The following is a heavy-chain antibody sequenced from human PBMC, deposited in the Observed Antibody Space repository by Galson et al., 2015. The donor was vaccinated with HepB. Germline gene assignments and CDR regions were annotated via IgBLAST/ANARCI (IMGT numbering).Heavy chain of an antibody. CDR1: GFTFSDYY. CDR2: ISSSSSYT. J-gene: IGHJ4*02. Sequence: LRLSCAASGFTFSDYYMSWIRQAPGKGLEWVSYISSSSSYTNYADSVKGRFTISRDNAKNSLYLQMNSLRAEDTAVYYCARVDDSSGSPFDYWGQGTLVTVSS. D-gene: IGHD3-22*01. CDR3: ARVDDSSGSPFDY. V-gene: IGHV3-11*06.